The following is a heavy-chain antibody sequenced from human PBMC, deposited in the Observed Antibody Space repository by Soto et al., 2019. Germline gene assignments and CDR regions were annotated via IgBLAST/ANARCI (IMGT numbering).Heavy chain of an antibody. CDR1: GFSFSNHG. D-gene: IGHD5-12*01. V-gene: IGHV3-30*03. CDR3: VSGEGGYGHDSRFDY. J-gene: IGHJ5*01. CDR2: ISHGGSDT. Sequence: QMQLVESGGGAVQPGRSLRLSCAASGFSFSNHGMHWVRQAPGKGLEWVADISHGGSDTWYADSVKGRFTISRDNSKKTVYLQMDGVRSEETVLYNCVSGEGGYGHDSRFDYWGQGTLVTVSS.